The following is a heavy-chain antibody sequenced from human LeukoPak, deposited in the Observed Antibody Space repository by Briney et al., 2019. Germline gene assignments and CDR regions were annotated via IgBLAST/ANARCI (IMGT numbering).Heavy chain of an antibody. CDR1: GFTFSSYG. J-gene: IGHJ4*02. Sequence: GGSLRLSCAASGFTFSSYGMHWVRQAPGKGLEWVAVIWYDGSNKYYADSVKSRFTISRDNSKNTLYLQMNSLRAEDTAVYYCARDTEDTAMTIDYWGQGTLVTVSS. CDR2: IWYDGSNK. D-gene: IGHD5-18*01. V-gene: IGHV3-33*01. CDR3: ARDTEDTAMTIDY.